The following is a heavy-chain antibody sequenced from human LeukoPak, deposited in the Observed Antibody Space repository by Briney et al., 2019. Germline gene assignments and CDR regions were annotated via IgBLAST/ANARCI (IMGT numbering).Heavy chain of an antibody. D-gene: IGHD4-11*01. CDR1: GFPSIDYY. Sequence: PGGPLRLSCAASGFPSIDYYMSWIARAPGKGLEGVSYISSSGSTIYYADSVKGRFTISRDNAKNSLYLQMNSLRAEDTAVYYCARRTTVTSGAFDIWGQGTMVTVSS. CDR2: ISSSGSTI. V-gene: IGHV3-11*01. J-gene: IGHJ3*02. CDR3: ARRTTVTSGAFDI.